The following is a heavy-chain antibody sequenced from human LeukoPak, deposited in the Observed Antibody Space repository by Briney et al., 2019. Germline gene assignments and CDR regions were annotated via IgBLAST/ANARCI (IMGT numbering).Heavy chain of an antibody. CDR3: ARVIGLYYYDSSGYFDY. J-gene: IGHJ4*02. V-gene: IGHV3-30*01. Sequence: GRSLRLSCAASGFTFSSYAMHWVRQAPGKGLEWVAVISYDGSNKYYADSVKGRFTISRDNSKNTLYLQMNSLRAEDTAVYYCARVIGLYYYDSSGYFDYWGQGTLVTVSS. D-gene: IGHD3-22*01. CDR2: ISYDGSNK. CDR1: GFTFSSYA.